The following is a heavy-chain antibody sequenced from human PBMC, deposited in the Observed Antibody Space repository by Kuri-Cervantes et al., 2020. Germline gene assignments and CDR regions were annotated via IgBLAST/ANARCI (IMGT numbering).Heavy chain of an antibody. CDR3: ARGGRDYVWGSYRQYWYFDL. CDR2: IYTSGST. Sequence: SETLSLTCTVSGGSISSYYWSWIRQPAGKGLEWIGRIYTSGSTNYNPSLKSRVTISVDTSKNQFSLKLSSVTAADTAVYYCARGGRDYVWGSYRQYWYFDLWGRGTLVTVSS. CDR1: GGSISSYY. V-gene: IGHV4-4*07. J-gene: IGHJ2*01. D-gene: IGHD3-16*02.